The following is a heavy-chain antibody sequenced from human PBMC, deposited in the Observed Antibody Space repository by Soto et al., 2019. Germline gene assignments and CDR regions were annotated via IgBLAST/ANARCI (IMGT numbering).Heavy chain of an antibody. CDR3: GSDAYSTSWYLDY. CDR1: GYNFKRYG. CDR2: ISAYNYNT. J-gene: IGHJ4*02. Sequence: ASVKVSCKASGYNFKRYGITWLRQAPGQGREWMGWISAYNYNTNYAQKLQDRVTMTTDTSTSTAYMELRSRRADDTAGDYCGSDAYSTSWYLDYWGQGPGVTVAS. D-gene: IGHD6-13*01. V-gene: IGHV1-18*01.